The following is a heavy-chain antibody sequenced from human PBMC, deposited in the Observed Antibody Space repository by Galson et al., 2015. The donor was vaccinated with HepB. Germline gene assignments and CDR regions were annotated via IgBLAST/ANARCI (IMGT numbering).Heavy chain of an antibody. D-gene: IGHD2-2*01. V-gene: IGHV5-51*03. Sequence: QSGAEVTKPGESLKISCKGSGYSFTSYWIGWVRQMPGKGLEWMGIIYPGDSDTRYSPSFQGQVTISADKSISTAYLQWSSLKASDTAMYYCARRIYCSSTSCSVFDYWGQGTLVTVSS. CDR1: GYSFTSYW. CDR2: IYPGDSDT. CDR3: ARRIYCSSTSCSVFDY. J-gene: IGHJ4*02.